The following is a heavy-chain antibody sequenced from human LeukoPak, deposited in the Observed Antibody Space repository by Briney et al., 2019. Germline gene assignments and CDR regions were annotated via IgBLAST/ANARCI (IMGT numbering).Heavy chain of an antibody. Sequence: GGSLRLSCAASGFTFSSYTMSWVRQAPGKGLEWVSTITTSNGNTYYADSVKGRFTVSRDNSKNTLFLQMNSLRAEDTAVYYCAKDGGLWVSAHWGDSWGRGTLVTVSS. CDR2: ITTSNGNT. V-gene: IGHV3-23*01. CDR1: GFTFSSYT. CDR3: AKDGGLWVSAHWGDS. J-gene: IGHJ4*02. D-gene: IGHD7-27*01.